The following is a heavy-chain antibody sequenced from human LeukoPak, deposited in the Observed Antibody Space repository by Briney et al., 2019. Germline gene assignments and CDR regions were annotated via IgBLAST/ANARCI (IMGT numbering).Heavy chain of an antibody. J-gene: IGHJ5*02. V-gene: IGHV1-3*01. CDR3: ARAPYDILTGYSLNWFDP. CDR1: GYTSTTYA. Sequence: ASVKVSCKASGYTSTTYAMHWVRQAPGQRLEWMGWINADNGNTKYSQKFRGRVIITRDTSAYTAYMELSSLNSEDTAVYYCARAPYDILTGYSLNWFDPWGQGTLVTVSS. D-gene: IGHD3-9*01. CDR2: INADNGNT.